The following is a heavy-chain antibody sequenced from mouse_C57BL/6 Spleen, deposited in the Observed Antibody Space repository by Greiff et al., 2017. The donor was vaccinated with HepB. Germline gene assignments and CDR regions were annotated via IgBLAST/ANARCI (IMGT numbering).Heavy chain of an antibody. D-gene: IGHD1-1*01. CDR3: ARGRIYYYGSSPLFDY. J-gene: IGHJ2*01. Sequence: EVKLVESGGGLVKPGGSLKLSCAASGFTFSDYGMHWVRQAPEKGLEWVAYISSGSSTIYYADTVKGRFTISRDNAKNTLFLQMTSLRSEDTAMYYCARGRIYYYGSSPLFDYWGQGTTLTVSS. CDR1: GFTFSDYG. V-gene: IGHV5-17*01. CDR2: ISSGSSTI.